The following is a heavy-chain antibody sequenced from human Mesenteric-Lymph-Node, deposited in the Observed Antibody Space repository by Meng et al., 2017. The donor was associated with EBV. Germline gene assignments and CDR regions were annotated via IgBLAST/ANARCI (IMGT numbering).Heavy chain of an antibody. CDR1: GGSFGGYY. D-gene: IGHD6-19*01. J-gene: IGHJ4*02. V-gene: IGHV4-34*01. CDR3: ARAGSVGWSELDY. CDR2: ISHSGRT. Sequence: QVPLQQWGAGLLKPSETLSLTCSVYGGSFGGYYWSWIRQPPGKGLEWIGEISHSGRTNYNPSLKSRVSLSVDTSKNQFSLKLSSVTAADTAVYYCARAGSVGWSELDYWGQGTLVTVSS.